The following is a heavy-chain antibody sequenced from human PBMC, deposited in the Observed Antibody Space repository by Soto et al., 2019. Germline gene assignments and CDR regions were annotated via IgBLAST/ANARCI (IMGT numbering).Heavy chain of an antibody. CDR3: AKGSTAMTYFDY. CDR1: GYTFSSYG. D-gene: IGHD5-18*01. V-gene: IGHV3-30*18. J-gene: IGHJ4*02. Sequence: QVQLVESGGGVVQPGRTLRLSCAASGYTFSSYGMHWILQARGKGLEWVAVISYDGSNKYYADSVKGRFTISRDNSKNTLYLQMNSLRAEDTAVYYCAKGSTAMTYFDYWGQGTLVTVSS. CDR2: ISYDGSNK.